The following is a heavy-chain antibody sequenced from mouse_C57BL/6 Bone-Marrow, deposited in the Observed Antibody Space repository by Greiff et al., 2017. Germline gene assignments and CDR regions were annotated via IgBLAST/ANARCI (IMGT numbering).Heavy chain of an antibody. Sequence: LEESGTVLARPGASVKMSCKTSGYTFTSYWMHWVKQRPGQGLEWIGAIYPGNSDTSYNQKFKGKAKLTAVTSASTAYMELSSLTNEDSAVYYCTRTFYYYGSRRDFDYWGQGTTLTVSS. CDR1: GYTFTSYW. J-gene: IGHJ2*01. CDR3: TRTFYYYGSRRDFDY. D-gene: IGHD1-1*01. CDR2: IYPGNSDT. V-gene: IGHV1-5*01.